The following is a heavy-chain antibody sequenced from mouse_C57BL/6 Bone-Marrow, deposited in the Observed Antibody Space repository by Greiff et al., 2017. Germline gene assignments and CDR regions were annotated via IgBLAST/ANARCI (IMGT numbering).Heavy chain of an antibody. J-gene: IGHJ4*01. CDR3: ARKFEYDGGYAMYY. CDR2: IDPSDSYT. D-gene: IGHD2-4*01. CDR1: GYTFTSYW. V-gene: IGHV1-59*01. Sequence: VQLQQPGAELVRPGTSVKLSCKASGYTFTSYWMPWVKQRPGQGLEWIGVIDPSDSYTTYNQKFKGKATLTVDTSSSTAYMQLSSLTSEDSAVYYCARKFEYDGGYAMYYWGQGTSVTVSS.